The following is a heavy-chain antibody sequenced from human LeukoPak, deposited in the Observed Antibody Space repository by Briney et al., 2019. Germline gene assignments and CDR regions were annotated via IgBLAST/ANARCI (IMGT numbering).Heavy chain of an antibody. CDR1: GFTFSSYE. D-gene: IGHD2-2*01. V-gene: IGHV3-48*03. CDR2: ISSGTTTI. CDR3: ARRYCSSTSCTLDY. J-gene: IGHJ4*02. Sequence: GGSLRLSCTASGFTFSSYEMNWVRQAPGKGLEWVSYISSGTTTIYYADSVKGRFTICRDNAKNSLYLQMNSLRAEDTAVYYCARRYCSSTSCTLDYWGQGTLVTVSS.